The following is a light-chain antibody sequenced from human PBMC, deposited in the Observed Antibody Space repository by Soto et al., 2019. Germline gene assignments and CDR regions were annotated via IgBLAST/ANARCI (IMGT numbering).Light chain of an antibody. V-gene: IGLV2-14*03. CDR3: NSYSSSATYV. Sequence: QSVLTQPASVSGSPGRSITISCTGTSSDVGGYNFVSWYQQYPGRAPKLMIYDVSNRPSGVSNRFYGSKSGNTASLTISGLQAEDEADYYCNSYSSSATYVFGTGTKSPS. CDR2: DVS. CDR1: SSDVGGYNF. J-gene: IGLJ1*01.